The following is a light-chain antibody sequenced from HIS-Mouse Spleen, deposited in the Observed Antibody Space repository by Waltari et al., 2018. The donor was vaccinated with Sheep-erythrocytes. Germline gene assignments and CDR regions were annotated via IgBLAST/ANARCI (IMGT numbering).Light chain of an antibody. CDR3: CSYAGSYNHV. J-gene: IGLJ1*01. CDR2: DVS. V-gene: IGLV2-11*01. Sequence: QSALTQPRSVSGSPGQSVTISCTGTSSDVGGYNYVSWYQQYPGKAPNLMIYDVSKRPSGVPDPFSGSKSGNTASLTISGLQAEDEADYYCCSYAGSYNHVFATGTKVTVL. CDR1: SSDVGGYNY.